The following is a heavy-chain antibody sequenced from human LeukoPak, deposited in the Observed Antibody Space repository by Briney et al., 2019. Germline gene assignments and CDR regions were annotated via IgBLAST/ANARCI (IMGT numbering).Heavy chain of an antibody. CDR1: GFTFSSYW. CDR3: ARGYSSGWT. V-gene: IGHV3-74*01. D-gene: IGHD6-19*01. Sequence: GGSLRLSCAASGFTFSSYWMHWVRHAPGKGLMWVSRINSDGSSTNYADSVKGRFTISRDNAKNTLFLQMNSLRAEDTAVYFCARGYSSGWTWGQGTLVTVSS. J-gene: IGHJ5*02. CDR2: INSDGSST.